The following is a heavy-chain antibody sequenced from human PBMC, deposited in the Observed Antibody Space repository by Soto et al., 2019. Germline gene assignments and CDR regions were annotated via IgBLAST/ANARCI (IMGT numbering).Heavy chain of an antibody. CDR2: INPSGGST. CDR3: ASTYGDLDKFDP. D-gene: IGHD4-17*01. CDR1: GYTFTSYY. V-gene: IGHV1-46*01. Sequence: QVQLVQSGAEVKKPGASVKVSCKASGYTFTSYYMHWVRQAPGQGLEWMGIINPSGGSTSYAQKFQGRVTMSRGTSTGTVYMELSSLRSEDTAVYYCASTYGDLDKFDPWGQGTLVTVSS. J-gene: IGHJ5*02.